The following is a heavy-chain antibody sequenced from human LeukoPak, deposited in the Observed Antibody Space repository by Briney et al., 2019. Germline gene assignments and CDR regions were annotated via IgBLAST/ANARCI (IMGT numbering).Heavy chain of an antibody. CDR1: GDIVSNNSAT. CDR2: TFYRSKWYN. V-gene: IGHV6-1*01. Sequence: SQTLSVTCDISGDIVSNNSATWNWIRQSPSRGLEWLGRTFYRSKWYNDYAVFVKGRITINPDTSKNQFSLQLNSVTPEDTAVYYCARSPALEYWGQGTLVTVSS. J-gene: IGHJ4*02. CDR3: ARSPALEY. D-gene: IGHD2-2*01.